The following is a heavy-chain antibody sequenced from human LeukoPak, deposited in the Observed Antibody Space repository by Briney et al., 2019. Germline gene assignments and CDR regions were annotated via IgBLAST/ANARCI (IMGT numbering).Heavy chain of an antibody. Sequence: ASVTVSCKASGYTFTSYYMHWVRQAPGQGLEWMGIINPSGGSTSYAQKFQGRVTMTRDMSTSTVYMELSSLRSEDTAVYYCASRVGAPTLQGFYMDVWGKGTAVTVSS. V-gene: IGHV1-46*01. CDR3: ASRVGAPTLQGFYMDV. D-gene: IGHD1-26*01. J-gene: IGHJ6*03. CDR1: GYTFTSYY. CDR2: INPSGGST.